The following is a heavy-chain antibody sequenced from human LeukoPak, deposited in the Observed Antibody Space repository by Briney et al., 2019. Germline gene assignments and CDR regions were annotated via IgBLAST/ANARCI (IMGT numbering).Heavy chain of an antibody. D-gene: IGHD2-2*01. CDR2: IYTSGST. Sequence: SETLSLTCTVSGGSISSYYWSWIRQPAGKGLEWIGRIYTSGSTNYNPSLKSRVTMSVDTSKNQSSLKLSSVTAADTAVYYCARGYCSSTSCYEGDWGQGTLVTVSS. J-gene: IGHJ4*02. V-gene: IGHV4-4*07. CDR3: ARGYCSSTSCYEGD. CDR1: GGSISSYY.